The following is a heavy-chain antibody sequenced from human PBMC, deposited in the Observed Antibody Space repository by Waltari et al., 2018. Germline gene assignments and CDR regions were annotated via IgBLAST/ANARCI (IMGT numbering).Heavy chain of an antibody. CDR2: ISPYHGNA. J-gene: IGHJ4*02. CDR3: ARGGGPRTVVALTFDL. D-gene: IGHD3-22*01. V-gene: IGHV1-18*01. CDR1: GYTFTNFG. Sequence: QVQLVQSGAEVKKPGASVKVSCKASGYTFTNFGINWVRQAPGQGLEWRGWISPYHGNASYEQKLQGRVTMTTDTSTKTAFLELRGLRADDTAVYYCARGGGPRTVVALTFDLWGQGTLVTVSS.